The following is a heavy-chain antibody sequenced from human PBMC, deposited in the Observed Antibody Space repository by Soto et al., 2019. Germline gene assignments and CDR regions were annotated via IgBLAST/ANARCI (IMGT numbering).Heavy chain of an antibody. D-gene: IGHD1-1*01. CDR3: ARSTGTGSDY. CDR1: GFTFSDPG. V-gene: IGHV3-73*01. Sequence: PGGSLRLSCAASGFTFSDPGMHWVRQASGKGLEWVGRMRSKANGYATAYAASVKGRFTVSRDDSKNTVYLQMNSLKIEDTAVYYCARSTGTGSDYWGQGTLVTVSS. CDR2: MRSKANGYAT. J-gene: IGHJ4*02.